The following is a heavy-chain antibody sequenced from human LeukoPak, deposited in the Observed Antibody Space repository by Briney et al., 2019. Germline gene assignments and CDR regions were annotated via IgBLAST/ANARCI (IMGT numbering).Heavy chain of an antibody. CDR2: IYHSGST. J-gene: IGHJ5*02. Sequence: SSETLSLTCTVSTYFISSGYYWGWIRQPPGKGLEWIGSIYHSGSTYYNPSLKSRVTISVDTSKNQFSLKLSSVTAADSAVYYCAGDPVGAFVAWGQGTPVTVSS. CDR3: AGDPVGAFVA. CDR1: TYFISSGYY. D-gene: IGHD1-26*01. V-gene: IGHV4-38-2*02.